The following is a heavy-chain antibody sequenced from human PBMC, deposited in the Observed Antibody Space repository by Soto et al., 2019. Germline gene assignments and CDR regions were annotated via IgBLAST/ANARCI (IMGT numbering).Heavy chain of an antibody. CDR1: GFTFSSYA. Sequence: EVQLLESGGGLVQTGGSLRLSCAASGFTFSSYAMSWVRQAPGKGLEWVSAISGSGGSTYYADSVKGRFTISRDNSKNTLYLQRNSMRAEDTAVDYCAKEGYCSGGSCYHHWGQGTLVTVSS. D-gene: IGHD2-15*01. CDR3: AKEGYCSGGSCYHH. CDR2: ISGSGGST. J-gene: IGHJ5*02. V-gene: IGHV3-23*01.